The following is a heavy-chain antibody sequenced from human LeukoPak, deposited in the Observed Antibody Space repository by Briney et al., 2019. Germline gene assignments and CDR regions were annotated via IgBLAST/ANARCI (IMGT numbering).Heavy chain of an antibody. CDR1: GFTFSSYA. J-gene: IGHJ4*02. V-gene: IGHV3-23*01. CDR2: ISGSGGSN. Sequence: PGGSLRLSCTASGFTFSSYAMSWVRQAPGKGLEWIAAISGSGGSNYYADFVKGRFTFFRDNYKHSLYLQMNSLTAEAAAVYYCAKDGWYYSAYWGERSLVTASS. D-gene: IGHD2-15*01. CDR3: AKDGWYYSAY.